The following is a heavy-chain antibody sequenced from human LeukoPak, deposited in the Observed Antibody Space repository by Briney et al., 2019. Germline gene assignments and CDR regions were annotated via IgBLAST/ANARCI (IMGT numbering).Heavy chain of an antibody. Sequence: SETLSLTCTVSGGSVSSYYWSRIRQPAGKGLEWIGRIYTSGSTNYNPSLKSRVTMSVDTSKNQFSLKLSSVTAADTAVYYCARGATGTTLGLAFDIWGQGTMVTVSS. J-gene: IGHJ3*02. CDR2: IYTSGST. CDR3: ARGATGTTLGLAFDI. CDR1: GGSVSSYY. D-gene: IGHD1-7*01. V-gene: IGHV4-4*07.